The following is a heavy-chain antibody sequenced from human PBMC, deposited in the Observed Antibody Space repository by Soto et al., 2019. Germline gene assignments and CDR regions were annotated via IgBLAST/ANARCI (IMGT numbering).Heavy chain of an antibody. D-gene: IGHD1-1*01. V-gene: IGHV1-46*01. CDR2: IYPGGVNI. CDR1: GYSFTSHY. J-gene: IGHJ6*02. Sequence: ASVKVSCKAIGYSFTSHYMHWVRQAPGQGLEWMGTIYPGGVNIGYAQKFKGRVTMTKDTSTSTVYMELNSLTSEDTAVYYCAREPRYNWNDGRGGSDYYYGMDVWG. CDR3: AREPRYNWNDGRGGSDYYYGMDV.